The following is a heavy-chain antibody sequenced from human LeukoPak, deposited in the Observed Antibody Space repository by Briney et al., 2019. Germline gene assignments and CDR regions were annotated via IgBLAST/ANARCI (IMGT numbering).Heavy chain of an antibody. CDR1: GYTFTGYY. Sequence: HRASVKVSCKASGYTFTGYYMHWVRRAPGQGLEWMGWINPNSGGTNYAQKFQGRVTMTRDTSISTAYMELSRLRSDDTAVYYCTVEDIVVVPAAIHESSYWGQGTLVTVSS. V-gene: IGHV1-2*02. CDR3: TVEDIVVVPAAIHESSY. CDR2: INPNSGGT. J-gene: IGHJ4*02. D-gene: IGHD2-2*02.